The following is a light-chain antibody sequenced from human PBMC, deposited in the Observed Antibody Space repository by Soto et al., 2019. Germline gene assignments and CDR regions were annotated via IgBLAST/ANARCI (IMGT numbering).Light chain of an antibody. CDR2: GAS. J-gene: IGKJ4*01. V-gene: IGKV3-15*01. CDR1: QDIRSS. Sequence: IVMTQSPATLSVSPGERVTLSCRASQDIRSSLAWYQQKPGQAPRLLIYGASIRATGVPATFSGSGSGTEFTLRISSLQSEHLGVYYCQQDSSWPLTFGGGTKVESK. CDR3: QQDSSWPLT.